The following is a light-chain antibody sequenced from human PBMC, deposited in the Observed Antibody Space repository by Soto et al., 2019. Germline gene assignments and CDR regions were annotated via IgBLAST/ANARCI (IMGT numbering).Light chain of an antibody. CDR1: SSNIGAHYD. CDR2: GNS. CDR3: QSYDNSLSVYV. Sequence: QSVLTQPPSVSGAPGQRVTISCTGRSSNIGAHYDVHWYQQLPGTAPKLLIYGNSNRPSGVPDRFSGAKSGTSASLAITGLQADDEADYYCQSYDNSLSVYVFGTGTRVTVL. J-gene: IGLJ1*01. V-gene: IGLV1-40*01.